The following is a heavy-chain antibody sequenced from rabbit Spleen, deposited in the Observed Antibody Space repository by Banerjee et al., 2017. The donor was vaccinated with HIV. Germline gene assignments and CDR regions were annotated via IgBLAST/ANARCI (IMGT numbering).Heavy chain of an antibody. D-gene: IGHD8-1*01. V-gene: IGHV1S45*01. J-gene: IGHJ6*01. CDR1: GFDFSSYG. CDR3: ARDTGSSFSSYGMDL. CDR2: IAGSSSGFT. Sequence: QEQLVESGGGLVQPGESLTLSCKASGFDFSSYGVSWVRQAPGKGLEWISCIAGSSSGFTYSATWAKGRFTCSKTSSTTVTLQMTSLTVADTATYFCARDTGSSFSSYGMDLWGQGTLVTVS.